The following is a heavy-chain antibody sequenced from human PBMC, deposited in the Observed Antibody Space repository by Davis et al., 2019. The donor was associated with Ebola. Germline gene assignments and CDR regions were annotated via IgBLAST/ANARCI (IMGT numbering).Heavy chain of an antibody. CDR2: IYYSGST. Sequence: PSETLSLTCTVSGGSISSYYWSWIRQPPGKGLEWIGYIYYSGSTNYNPSLKSRVTISVDTSKNQFSLKLSSVTAADTAVYYCARGGGGWLQSLGVDPWGQGTLVTVSS. V-gene: IGHV4-59*01. D-gene: IGHD5-24*01. J-gene: IGHJ5*02. CDR3: ARGGGGWLQSLGVDP. CDR1: GGSISSYY.